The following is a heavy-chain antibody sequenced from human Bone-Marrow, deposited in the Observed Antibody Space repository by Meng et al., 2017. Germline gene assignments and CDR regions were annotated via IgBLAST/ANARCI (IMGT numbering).Heavy chain of an antibody. CDR1: GGSISSYY. D-gene: IGHD3-10*01. Sequence: SETLSLTCTVSGGSISSYYWSWIRQPPGKGLEWIGYIYYSGSTNYNPSLKSRVTISVDTSKNQFSLKLSSVTAADTAVYYCARARGGSGSYYRGAFAFDPWGQGNLVTGAS. CDR2: IYYSGST. J-gene: IGHJ5*02. V-gene: IGHV4-59*01. CDR3: ARARGGSGSYYRGAFAFDP.